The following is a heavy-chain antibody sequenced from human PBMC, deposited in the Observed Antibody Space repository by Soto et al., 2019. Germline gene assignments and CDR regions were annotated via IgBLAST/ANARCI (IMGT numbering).Heavy chain of an antibody. CDR3: VRGAYCSSTSCLYFDL. Sequence: GGSLRLSCAASGYGISNYNMNWVRQSPGKGLEWVSYISVSSSYKYYADSVKGRFTISRDNANNSLFLQMNSLSADDTAVYYCVRGAYCSSTSCLYFDLWGHGTLVTVSS. D-gene: IGHD2-2*01. V-gene: IGHV3-21*01. CDR1: GYGISNYN. J-gene: IGHJ4*01. CDR2: ISVSSSYK.